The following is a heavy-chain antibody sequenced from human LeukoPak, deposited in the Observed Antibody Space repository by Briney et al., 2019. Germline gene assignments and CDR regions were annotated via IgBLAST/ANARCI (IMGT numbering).Heavy chain of an antibody. CDR1: GFTFSSYG. Sequence: GGSLRLSCAASGFTFSSYGMSWVRQAPGKGLEWVAFIRYDGSNKYYADSVKGRFTISRDNSKNTLYLQMNSLRAEDTAVYYCAKEEDSSNDYGGYWKTYYYYYMDVWGKGTTVTISS. V-gene: IGHV3-30*02. CDR3: AKEEDSSNDYGGYWKTYYYYYMDV. D-gene: IGHD4-17*01. J-gene: IGHJ6*03. CDR2: IRYDGSNK.